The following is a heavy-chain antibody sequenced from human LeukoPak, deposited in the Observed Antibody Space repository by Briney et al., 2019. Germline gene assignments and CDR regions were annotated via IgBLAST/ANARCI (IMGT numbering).Heavy chain of an antibody. D-gene: IGHD2-2*01. V-gene: IGHV3-48*03. J-gene: IGHJ6*03. CDR2: ISTSGSTI. CDR3: AKSSSQPYYYYMDV. CDR1: GFTFSSYE. Sequence: GGSLRLSCAASGFTFSSYEMNWVRQAPGKGLEWVSYISTSGSTIYYADSVKGRFTISRDNSKNTLYLQMNSLRAEDTAVYYCAKSSSQPYYYYMDVWGKGTTVTVSS.